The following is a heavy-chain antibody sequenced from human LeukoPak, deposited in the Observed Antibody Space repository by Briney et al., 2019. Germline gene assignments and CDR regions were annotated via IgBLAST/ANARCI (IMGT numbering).Heavy chain of an antibody. J-gene: IGHJ6*04. D-gene: IGHD3-10*01. CDR3: ARDRWFGESRYMDV. CDR1: GGSFSGYY. V-gene: IGHV4-34*01. CDR2: INHSGST. Sequence: SETLSLTCAVYGGSFSGYYWSWIRQPPGKGPEWIGEINHSGSTNYNPSLKSRVTISVDTSKNQFSLKLSSVTAADTAVYYCARDRWFGESRYMDVWGKGTTVTISS.